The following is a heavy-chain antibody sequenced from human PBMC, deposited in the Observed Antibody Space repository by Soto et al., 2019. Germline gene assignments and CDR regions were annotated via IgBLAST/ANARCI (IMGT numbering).Heavy chain of an antibody. D-gene: IGHD2-2*01. CDR2: FSAYNGNT. V-gene: IGHV1-18*01. CDR1: GYTFTSYG. J-gene: IGHJ4*02. Sequence: QVQLVQSGVEVKKPGASVKVSCTASGYTFTSYGISWVRQAPGQGLEWMGWFSAYNGNTKYAQKLQGRVTMTTDTPTSTAYMELRSLRSDDTAVYYCARGVPTGMVQRYYFDYWGQGTLVTVSS. CDR3: ARGVPTGMVQRYYFDY.